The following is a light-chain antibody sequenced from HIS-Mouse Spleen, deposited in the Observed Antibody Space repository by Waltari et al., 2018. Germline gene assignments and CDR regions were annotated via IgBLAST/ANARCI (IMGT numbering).Light chain of an antibody. CDR3: YSTDSSGNHRV. CDR1: ALPKKY. J-gene: IGLJ2*01. Sequence: SYELTQPPSVSVSPGQTARITCSGDALPKKYAYWYQQKSGQAPVLVIYEDRQRPSGIPERFSGSSSGTMATLTISGAQVEDEADYYCYSTDSSGNHRVFGVGTKLTVL. CDR2: EDR. V-gene: IGLV3-10*01.